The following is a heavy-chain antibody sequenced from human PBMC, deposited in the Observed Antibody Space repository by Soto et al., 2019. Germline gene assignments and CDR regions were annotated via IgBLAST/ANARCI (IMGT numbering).Heavy chain of an antibody. CDR2: INHSGST. J-gene: IGHJ5*02. CDR1: GGSFSGYY. Sequence: PSESLSLTCAVYGGSFSGYYWSWIRQPPGKGLEWIGEINHSGSTNYNPSLKSRVTISVDTSKNQFSLKLSSVTAADTAVYYCARAYSSCAWSGNWFDPWGQGTLVTVSS. D-gene: IGHD6-6*01. V-gene: IGHV4-34*01. CDR3: ARAYSSCAWSGNWFDP.